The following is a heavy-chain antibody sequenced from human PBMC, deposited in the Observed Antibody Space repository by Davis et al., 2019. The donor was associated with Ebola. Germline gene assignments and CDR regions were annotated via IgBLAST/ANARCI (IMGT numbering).Heavy chain of an antibody. CDR2: IYYSGST. Sequence: PSETLSLTCTVSGGSISSGGYYWSWIRQHPGKGLEWIGYIYYSGSTYYNPSLKSRVTISVDTSKNQFSLKLSSVTAADTAVYYCARFRTYGDSLVFIYYFDYWGQGTLVTVSS. CDR1: GGSISSGGYY. J-gene: IGHJ4*02. CDR3: ARFRTYGDSLVFIYYFDY. D-gene: IGHD4-17*01. V-gene: IGHV4-31*03.